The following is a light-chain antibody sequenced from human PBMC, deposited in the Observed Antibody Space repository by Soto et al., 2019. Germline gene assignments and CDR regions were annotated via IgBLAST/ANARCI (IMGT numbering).Light chain of an antibody. CDR2: DVS. CDR1: SSDVGGYNY. Sequence: QSVLTQPASVSGSPGQSITISRTGTSSDVGGYNYVSWYQQHPGKAPKLMIYDVSNRPSGVSNRFSGSKSGNTASLTISGLQAEDEAEYYCSSYTSSSTLGVFGGGTKLTVL. J-gene: IGLJ2*01. CDR3: SSYTSSSTLGV. V-gene: IGLV2-14*01.